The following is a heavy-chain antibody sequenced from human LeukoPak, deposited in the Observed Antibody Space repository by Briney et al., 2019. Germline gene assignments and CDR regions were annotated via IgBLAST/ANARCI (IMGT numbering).Heavy chain of an antibody. Sequence: GVYLRLSSVASGFTTSSYWMSWLRPAPGKGREWGANIKHDGADKYFVDSVKGRFTISRDNVKNSLFLQMNSLRAEDTAMYYCARRYSYGYFDCWGQGTLVTVSS. J-gene: IGHJ4*02. CDR2: IKHDGADK. CDR3: ARRYSYGYFDC. D-gene: IGHD5-18*01. CDR1: GFTTSSYW. V-gene: IGHV3-7*01.